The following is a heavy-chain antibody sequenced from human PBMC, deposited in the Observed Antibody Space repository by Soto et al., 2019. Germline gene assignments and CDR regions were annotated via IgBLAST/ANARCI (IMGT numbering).Heavy chain of an antibody. D-gene: IGHD3-22*01. CDR2: ISSSSSTI. Sequence: PGGSLRLSCAASGFTFSSYSMNWVRQAPGKGLEWASYISSSSSTIYYADSVKGRFTISRDNAKNSLYLQMNSLRDEDTAVYYCARAPAGYYDSSGYSWGQGTLVTVSS. V-gene: IGHV3-48*02. CDR1: GFTFSSYS. J-gene: IGHJ5*02. CDR3: ARAPAGYYDSSGYS.